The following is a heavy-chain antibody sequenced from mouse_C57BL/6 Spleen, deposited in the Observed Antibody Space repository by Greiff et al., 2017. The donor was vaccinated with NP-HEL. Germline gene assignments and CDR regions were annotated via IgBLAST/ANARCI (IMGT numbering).Heavy chain of an antibody. J-gene: IGHJ4*01. Sequence: EVKLVESEGGLVQPGSSMKLSCTASGFTFSDYYMAWVRQVPEKGLEWVANINYDGSSTYYLDSLKSRFIISRDNAKNILYLQMSSLKSEDTATYYCARGGAYYYGSSYAMDYWGQGTSVTVSS. CDR2: INYDGSST. CDR1: GFTFSDYY. D-gene: IGHD1-1*01. V-gene: IGHV5-16*01. CDR3: ARGGAYYYGSSYAMDY.